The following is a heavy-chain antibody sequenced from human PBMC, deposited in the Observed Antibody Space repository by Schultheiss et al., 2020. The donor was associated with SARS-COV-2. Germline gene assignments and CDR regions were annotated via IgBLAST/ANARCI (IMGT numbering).Heavy chain of an antibody. D-gene: IGHD3-9*01. J-gene: IGHJ6*02. Sequence: VKVSCKTSGYSFTNYGLAWVRQAPGQGLEWMGWISGYNANTNYAQTLQGRVTMTIDTSTTTAYMELRSLRPDDTAVYYCARSGAYYDILTGTHYYYYYGMDVWGQGTTVTVSS. CDR1: GYSFTNYG. V-gene: IGHV1-18*01. CDR2: ISGYNANT. CDR3: ARSGAYYDILTGTHYYYYYGMDV.